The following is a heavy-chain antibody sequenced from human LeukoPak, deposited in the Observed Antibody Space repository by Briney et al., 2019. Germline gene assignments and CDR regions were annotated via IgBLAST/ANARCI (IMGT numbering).Heavy chain of an antibody. D-gene: IGHD6-13*01. V-gene: IGHV1-46*01. J-gene: IGHJ4*02. CDR2: INPSGGST. CDR1: GYTFTSYG. Sequence: ASMKVSCKASGYTFTSYGISWVRQAPGQGLEWMGIINPSGGSTSYAQKFQGRVTMTRDTSTSTVYMELSSLRSEDTAVYYCARAAAGPFDYWGQGTLVTVSS. CDR3: ARAAAGPFDY.